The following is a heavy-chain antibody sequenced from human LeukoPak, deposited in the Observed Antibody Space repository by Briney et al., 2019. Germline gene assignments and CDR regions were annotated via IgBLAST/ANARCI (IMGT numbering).Heavy chain of an antibody. CDR3: ARERGRGMIVSASHPAFDP. CDR2: IKQDGSEK. J-gene: IGHJ5*02. CDR1: GFTFSSYW. V-gene: IGHV3-7*01. Sequence: GGSLRLSCAASGFTFSSYWMSWVRQAPGKGLEWVANIKQDGSEKYYVDSVKGRFTISRDNAKNSLYLQMNSLRAEDTAVYYCARERGRGMIVSASHPAFDPWGQGTLVTVSS. D-gene: IGHD3-22*01.